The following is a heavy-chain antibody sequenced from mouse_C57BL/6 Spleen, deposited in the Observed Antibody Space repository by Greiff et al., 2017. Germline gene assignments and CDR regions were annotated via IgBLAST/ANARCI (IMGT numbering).Heavy chain of an antibody. J-gene: IGHJ2*01. V-gene: IGHV1-76*01. Sequence: QVQLQQSGAELVRPGASVKLSCKASGYTFTDYYINWVKQRPGQGLEWIARIYPGSGNTYYNEKFKGKATLTAEKSSSTAYMQLSSLTSEDSAVYFCARERLRYFDYWGQGTTLTVSS. CDR1: GYTFTDYY. D-gene: IGHD1-3*01. CDR2: IYPGSGNT. CDR3: ARERLRYFDY.